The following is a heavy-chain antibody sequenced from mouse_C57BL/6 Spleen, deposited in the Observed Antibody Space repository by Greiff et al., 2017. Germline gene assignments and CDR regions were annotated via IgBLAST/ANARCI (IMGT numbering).Heavy chain of an antibody. CDR3: ARRWLLREGFAY. Sequence: VQLQQSGAELVKPGASVKISCKASGYAFSSYWMNWVKQRPGKGLEWIGQIYPGDGDTNYTGKFKGKATLTADKSSSTAYMQLSSLASEDSAVYFCARRWLLREGFAYWGQGTLVTVSA. V-gene: IGHV1-80*01. J-gene: IGHJ3*01. CDR2: IYPGDGDT. D-gene: IGHD2-3*01. CDR1: GYAFSSYW.